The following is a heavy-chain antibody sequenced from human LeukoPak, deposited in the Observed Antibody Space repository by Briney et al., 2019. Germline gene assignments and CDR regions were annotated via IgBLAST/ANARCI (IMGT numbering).Heavy chain of an antibody. CDR2: ISGSGGST. V-gene: IGHV3-23*01. Sequence: GGSLRLSCAASGFTFNDYYMSWVRQAPGKGLEWVSTISGSGGSTYYADSVKGRLTISRDNSKNTLYLQLNSLRADDTAVYYCAKDKEAGTFFYYWGQGALVTVSS. D-gene: IGHD6-13*01. CDR3: AKDKEAGTFFYY. CDR1: GFTFNDYY. J-gene: IGHJ4*02.